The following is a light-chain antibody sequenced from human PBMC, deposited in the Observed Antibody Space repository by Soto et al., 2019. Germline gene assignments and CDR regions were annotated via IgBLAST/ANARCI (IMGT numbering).Light chain of an antibody. CDR2: AAS. J-gene: IGKJ4*01. Sequence: DIQMTQSPSSLSASLGDIVTITCRASQSISSYLNWYQQKPGKAPKLLIYAASSLQSGVPSRFSGSGSGTDFTLTISSLQPEDFATYYCQQSYSTLLTFGGGTKVDIK. CDR3: QQSYSTLLT. CDR1: QSISSY. V-gene: IGKV1-39*01.